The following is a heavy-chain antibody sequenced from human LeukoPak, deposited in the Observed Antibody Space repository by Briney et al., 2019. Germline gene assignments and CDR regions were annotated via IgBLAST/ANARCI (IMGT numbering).Heavy chain of an antibody. CDR1: RFTFSSHW. J-gene: IGHJ4*02. CDR2: ISGSGGST. CDR3: AKEQNTYSSSPPDY. V-gene: IGHV3-23*01. D-gene: IGHD6-13*01. Sequence: GGSLRLSCAASRFTFSSHWMGWVRQAPGKGLEWVPAISGSGGSTYYADSVKGRFTISRDNSKNTLYLQMNSLRAEDTAVYYCAKEQNTYSSSPPDYWGQGTLVTVSS.